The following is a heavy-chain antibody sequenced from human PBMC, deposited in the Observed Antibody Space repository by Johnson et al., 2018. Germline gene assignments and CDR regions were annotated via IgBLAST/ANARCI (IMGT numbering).Heavy chain of an antibody. CDR1: GFTFSDYY. D-gene: IGHD3/OR15-3a*01. V-gene: IGHV3-11*01. CDR2: ISKSGSSK. Sequence: QVQLVQSGGGLVKPGGSLRLSCAASGFTFSDYYMSWIRQAPGKGLEWVSYISKSGSSKYYADSVKGRFTISRDNAKNSMYLQMNSLRAEDTAVYYCARGLVYYYYGRDVWGQGTTVTVSS. J-gene: IGHJ6*02. CDR3: ARGLVYYYYGRDV.